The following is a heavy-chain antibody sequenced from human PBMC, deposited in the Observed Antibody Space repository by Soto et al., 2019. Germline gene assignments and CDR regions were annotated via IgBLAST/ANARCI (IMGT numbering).Heavy chain of an antibody. Sequence: GGSLRLSCAASGFMFSNHGMHWVRQAPGKGLEWVAVIWSDGNNRYYADSVKGRFTISRDNSKNTLFLQMNSLRADDTAVYYCVRGDNWNDEASDYWGQGTLVTVSS. D-gene: IGHD1-1*01. CDR1: GFMFSNHG. V-gene: IGHV3-33*01. CDR2: IWSDGNNR. J-gene: IGHJ4*02. CDR3: VRGDNWNDEASDY.